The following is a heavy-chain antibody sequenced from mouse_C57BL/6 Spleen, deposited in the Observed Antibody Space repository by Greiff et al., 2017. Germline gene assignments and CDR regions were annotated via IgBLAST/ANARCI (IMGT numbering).Heavy chain of an antibody. CDR2: IDPSDSYT. CDR1: GYTFTSYW. J-gene: IGHJ4*01. Sequence: VQLQQPGAELVKPGASVKLSCKASGYTFTSYWMQWVKQRPGQGLAWIGEIDPSDSYTNYNQKFKGKATLTVDTSSSTAYMQLSSLTSEDTAVYYCARSPGSPTVGGFGYAMDYWGQGTSVTGSS. V-gene: IGHV1-50*01. CDR3: ARSPGSPTVGGFGYAMDY. D-gene: IGHD1-1*01.